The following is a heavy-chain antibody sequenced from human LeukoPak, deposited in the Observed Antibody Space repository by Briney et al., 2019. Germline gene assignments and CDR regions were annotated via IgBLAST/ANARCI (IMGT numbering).Heavy chain of an antibody. CDR3: ASVIRGVTTDY. CDR1: GYTFTGYY. D-gene: IGHD3-10*01. Sequence: ASVKVSCKASGYTFTGYYVHWVRKAPGQGLEWMGWINPNNGDTSYAQKFQGRVTMTRDTSISTAYMEVRRLRSDDTAVYYCASVIRGVTTDYWGQGTLVTVSS. J-gene: IGHJ4*02. CDR2: INPNNGDT. V-gene: IGHV1-2*02.